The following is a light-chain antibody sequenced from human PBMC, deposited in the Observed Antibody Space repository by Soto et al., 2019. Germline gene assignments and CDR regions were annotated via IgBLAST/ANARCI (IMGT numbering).Light chain of an antibody. CDR2: LGS. V-gene: IGKV2-28*01. J-gene: IGKJ1*01. CDR3: MGALPTLT. Sequence: IVMTQSPLSLPVTPGEPSSISARPSEILLHSNGYNYLDWYLQKPGQSPQILISLGSSRAFGVPDRFSGSGSGTDFTMKISKVEDGDVEVYNCMGALPTLTFGQGTKVEIK. CDR1: EILLHSNGYNY.